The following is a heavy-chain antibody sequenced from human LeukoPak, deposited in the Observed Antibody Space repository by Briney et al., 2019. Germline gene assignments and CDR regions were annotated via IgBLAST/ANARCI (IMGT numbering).Heavy chain of an antibody. CDR2: INPNSGGT. CDR1: GYTFTGYY. D-gene: IGHD3-9*01. J-gene: IGHJ4*02. Sequence: ASVKVSCKASGYTFTGYYMHWVRQAPGQGLEWMGWINPNSGGTNYAQKFQGRVTITRDTSISTAYMELSRLRSDDTAVYYCARGRYYDILTGYSAYDYWGQGTLVTVSS. V-gene: IGHV1-2*02. CDR3: ARGRYYDILTGYSAYDY.